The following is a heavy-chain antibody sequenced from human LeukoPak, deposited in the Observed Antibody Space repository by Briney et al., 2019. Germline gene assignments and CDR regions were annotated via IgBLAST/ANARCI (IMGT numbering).Heavy chain of an antibody. J-gene: IGHJ5*02. CDR3: ARHAPLGYSSVWYPPPNWFDP. CDR1: GGSFSGYY. Sequence: SETLSLTCAVYGGSFSGYYWSWIRQPPGKGLEWIGEINHSGNTNYNPSLKSRVTISVDTSKNHFSLKLSPVTAADTAVYYCARHAPLGYSSVWYPPPNWFDPWGQGTLVTVSS. V-gene: IGHV4-34*01. CDR2: INHSGNT. D-gene: IGHD6-19*01.